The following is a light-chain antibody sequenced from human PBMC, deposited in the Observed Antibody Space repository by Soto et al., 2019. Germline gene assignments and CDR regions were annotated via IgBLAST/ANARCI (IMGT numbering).Light chain of an antibody. CDR2: DVT. CDR1: SSDVGHYNF. Sequence: QPVLTQPHSVSGSPGQSVTISCSGTSSDVGHYNFVSWYQHHPGKAPKLLIYDVTTRPSGVPDRFSGSKSDNTASLTISGLQAEDEADFYCCSYAGSYTWVFGGGTKVTVL. V-gene: IGLV2-11*01. J-gene: IGLJ3*02. CDR3: CSYAGSYTWV.